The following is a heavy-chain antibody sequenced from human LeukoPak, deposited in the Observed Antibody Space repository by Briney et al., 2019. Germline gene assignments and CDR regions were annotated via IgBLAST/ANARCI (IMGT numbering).Heavy chain of an antibody. CDR3: ARVTSDIVVVVALYDAFDI. Sequence: NPSETLSLTCAVYGGSFSGYYWSWIRQPPGKGLEWIGEINHSGSTNYNPSLKSRVTISVDTSKNQFSLKLSSVTAADTAAYYCARVTSDIVVVVALYDAFDIWGQGTMVTVSS. V-gene: IGHV4-34*01. CDR2: INHSGST. CDR1: GGSFSGYY. D-gene: IGHD2-15*01. J-gene: IGHJ3*02.